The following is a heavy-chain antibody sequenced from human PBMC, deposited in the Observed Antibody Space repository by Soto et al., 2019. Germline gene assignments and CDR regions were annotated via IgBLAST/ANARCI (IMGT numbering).Heavy chain of an antibody. J-gene: IGHJ4*02. V-gene: IGHV3-23*01. CDR1: GSTCAGSG. CDR2: ISGSGGST. Sequence: XSLGPGHAAPGSTCAGSGVXRVPHTTRKGLEWVSAISGSGGSTYYADSVKGRFTISRDNSKNTLYLQMNSLRAQDTAVYYCAKARTSTARRYYFDYWGQGTLVTVSS. D-gene: IGHD1-1*01. CDR3: AKARTSTARRYYFDY.